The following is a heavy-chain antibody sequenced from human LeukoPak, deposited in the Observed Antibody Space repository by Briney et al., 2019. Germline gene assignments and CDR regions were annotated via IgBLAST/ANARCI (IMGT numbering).Heavy chain of an antibody. J-gene: IGHJ4*02. CDR3: ARDRELDY. CDR1: GHSFTGYY. Sequence: GASVKVSCKPSGHSFTGYYIHWVRQAPGQGLEWMGGINPNSGGTNSAQKFQGRVTMTRDTSISTAYMELSRLRSDDTAVYYCARDRELDYWGQGTLVTVSS. CDR2: INPNSGGT. D-gene: IGHD1-1*01. V-gene: IGHV1-2*02.